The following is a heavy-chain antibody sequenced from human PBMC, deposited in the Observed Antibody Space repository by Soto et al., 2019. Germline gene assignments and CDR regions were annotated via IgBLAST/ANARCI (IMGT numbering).Heavy chain of an antibody. CDR2: IIPIFGTE. Sequence: QVQLVQSGAEVKKPGSSVKVSCKASGGTFSSYAISWVRQAPGQGLEWMGGIIPIFGTENYAQKFQGRVTLTADESKSTAYMELSSLRSEDTALYYCARDRGGVGGYFDYWGQGTLVTVSS. CDR3: ARDRGGVGGYFDY. CDR1: GGTFSSYA. V-gene: IGHV1-69*01. J-gene: IGHJ4*02. D-gene: IGHD2-8*02.